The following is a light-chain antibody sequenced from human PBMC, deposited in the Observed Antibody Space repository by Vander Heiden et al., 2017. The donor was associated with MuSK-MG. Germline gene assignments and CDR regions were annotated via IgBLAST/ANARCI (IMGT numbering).Light chain of an antibody. CDR2: LGS. V-gene: IGKV2-28*01. J-gene: IGKJ4*01. Sequence: DIVMTQSPLSLPVTPGEPASTSCRSSQSLLRSTGNNHLDGYLQKPGQSPQLLIYLGSNRSSGVPDRFRVSGSGTDFTLKISRVEAEDVGVYYCRQSLQTPLTFGGGTKVEI. CDR1: QSLLRSTGNNH. CDR3: RQSLQTPLT.